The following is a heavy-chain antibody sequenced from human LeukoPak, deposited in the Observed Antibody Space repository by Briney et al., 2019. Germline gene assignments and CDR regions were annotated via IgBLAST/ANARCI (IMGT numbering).Heavy chain of an antibody. CDR1: GFTFSSYA. CDR3: ARGDFWSGSRRFLDY. CDR2: ISYDGSNK. J-gene: IGHJ4*02. Sequence: GGSLRLSCAASGFTFSSYAMHWVRQAPGKGLEWVAVISYDGSNKYYADSVKGRFTISRDNSKNTLYLQMNSLRAEDTAVYYCARGDFWSGSRRFLDYWGQGTLVTVSS. D-gene: IGHD3-3*01. V-gene: IGHV3-30-3*01.